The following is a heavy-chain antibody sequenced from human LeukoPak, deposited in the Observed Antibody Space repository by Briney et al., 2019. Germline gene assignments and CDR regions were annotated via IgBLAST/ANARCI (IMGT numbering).Heavy chain of an antibody. CDR2: INPNSGGT. CDR3: ARGAGAIARAFDI. D-gene: IGHD1-26*01. V-gene: IGHV1-2*02. Sequence: ASVKVSCKASGYTFTGYYMHWVRQAPGQGLEWMGWINPNSGGTNYAQKFQGRVTMTRDTSISTAYLELSGLRSDDTAVYYCARGAGAIARAFDIWGQGTMVTVSS. J-gene: IGHJ3*02. CDR1: GYTFTGYY.